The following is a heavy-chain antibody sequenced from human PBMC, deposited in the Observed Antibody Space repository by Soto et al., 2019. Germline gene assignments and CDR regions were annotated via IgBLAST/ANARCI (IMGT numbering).Heavy chain of an antibody. Sequence: SETLSLTCTVSGGSISSYYWSWIRQPPGKGLEWIGYIYYSGSTNYNPSLKSRVTISVDTSKNQFSLKLSSVTAADTAVYYCARLGTELRYFDWLPYFDYWGQGTLVTVSS. CDR3: ARLGTELRYFDWLPYFDY. V-gene: IGHV4-59*08. J-gene: IGHJ4*02. CDR1: GGSISSYY. CDR2: IYYSGST. D-gene: IGHD3-9*01.